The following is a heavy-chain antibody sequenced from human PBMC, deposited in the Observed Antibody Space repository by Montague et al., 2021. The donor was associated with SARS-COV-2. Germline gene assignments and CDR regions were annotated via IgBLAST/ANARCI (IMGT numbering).Heavy chain of an antibody. V-gene: IGHV6-1*01. CDR3: ASSGITLTGLDAFDI. J-gene: IGHJ3*02. Sequence: CAISGDSVSSKSVAWIWIRQSPSRGLEWLGRTYYRSKWDSDYAESVKRXLVITPDTSKNQVSLQLNSVIPEDTAVYFCASSGITLTGLDAFDIWGQGTMVTVSS. D-gene: IGHD3-9*01. CDR2: TYYRSKWDS. CDR1: GDSVSSKSVA.